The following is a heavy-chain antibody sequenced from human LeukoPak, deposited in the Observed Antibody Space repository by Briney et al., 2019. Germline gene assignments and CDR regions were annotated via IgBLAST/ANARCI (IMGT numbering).Heavy chain of an antibody. CDR2: INSDGSST. CDR3: ATDVPAVTIFGY. V-gene: IGHV3-74*01. J-gene: IGHJ4*02. Sequence: PGGSLRLSCAASGFTFITYWIHWVRQAPGTGLVWVSLINSDGSSTNYADSVKGRFTISRDNAKNTLYLQMNSLRAEDTAVYYCATDVPAVTIFGYWGQGTLVTVSS. CDR1: GFTFITYW. D-gene: IGHD2-2*01.